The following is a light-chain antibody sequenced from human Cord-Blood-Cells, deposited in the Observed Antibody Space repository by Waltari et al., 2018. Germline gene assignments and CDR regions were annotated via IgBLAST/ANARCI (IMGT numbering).Light chain of an antibody. CDR1: SSDVGCYNY. CDR3: SSYTSSSTWV. J-gene: IGLJ3*02. Sequence: QSALTQPASVSGSPGQSITISCTGTSSDVGCYNYVSWYQQHPGKAPKLKIYDVSNRPSGVSNRFSGSKSGNPASLTISGLQAEDEADYYCSSYTSSSTWVFGGGTKLTVL. CDR2: DVS. V-gene: IGLV2-14*01.